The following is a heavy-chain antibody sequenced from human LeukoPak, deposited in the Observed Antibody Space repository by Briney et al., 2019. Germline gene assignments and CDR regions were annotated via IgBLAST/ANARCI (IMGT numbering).Heavy chain of an antibody. CDR3: ARGVPASVAGPFDL. V-gene: IGHV3-21*01. J-gene: IGHJ4*02. CDR1: GFTFRSYT. CDR2: IRSSGTDI. Sequence: PGGSLRLSCAASGFTFRSYTMNWVRQAPGKGLEWVSSIRSSGTDINYADSVRGRFTISRDNAKNSLYLQMNSLTTEDTAVYYCARGVPASVAGPFDLWGQGTLVTVSS. D-gene: IGHD6-19*01.